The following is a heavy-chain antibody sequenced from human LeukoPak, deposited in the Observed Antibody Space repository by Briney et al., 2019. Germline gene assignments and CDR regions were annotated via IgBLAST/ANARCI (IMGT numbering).Heavy chain of an antibody. V-gene: IGHV4-59*01. Sequence: SETLSLTCTVSGGSISSYYWSWIRQPPGKGLEWIGYIYYSGSTNYNPSLKSRVTISVDTSKNQFSLKLSSVTAADTAVYYCARGVFGSTYYDFWSGQYYFDYWGQGTLVTVSS. J-gene: IGHJ4*02. CDR3: ARGVFGSTYYDFWSGQYYFDY. CDR2: IYYSGST. D-gene: IGHD3-3*01. CDR1: GGSISSYY.